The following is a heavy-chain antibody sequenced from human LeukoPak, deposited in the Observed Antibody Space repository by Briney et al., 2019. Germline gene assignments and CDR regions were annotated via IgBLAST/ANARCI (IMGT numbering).Heavy chain of an antibody. CDR3: TRSGIAAAGGY. CDR2: IRSKANSYAT. D-gene: IGHD6-13*01. J-gene: IGHJ4*02. V-gene: IGHV3-73*01. CDR1: GFTFSGSA. Sequence: PGGSLRLSCAASGFTFSGSAMHWVRQASGKGLEWVGRIRSKANSYATAYAASVKGRFTISRDDSKNTAYLQMNSLKTEDTAVYYCTRSGIAAAGGYWGQGTLVTVSS.